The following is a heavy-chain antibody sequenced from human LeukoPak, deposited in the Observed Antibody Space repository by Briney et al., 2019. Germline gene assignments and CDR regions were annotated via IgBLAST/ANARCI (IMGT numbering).Heavy chain of an antibody. V-gene: IGHV3-23*01. D-gene: IGHD3-22*01. CDR2: ISGSAYST. J-gene: IGHJ3*02. Sequence: GASLRLSCAASGFTFSSYAMTWVRQAPGKGLEWISAISGSAYSTSYADSVKGRFTISRDNSKNTLYLQMNSLRAEDTAIYYCARNTSGFKLGDAFDIWGQGTMVTVSS. CDR3: ARNTSGFKLGDAFDI. CDR1: GFTFSSYA.